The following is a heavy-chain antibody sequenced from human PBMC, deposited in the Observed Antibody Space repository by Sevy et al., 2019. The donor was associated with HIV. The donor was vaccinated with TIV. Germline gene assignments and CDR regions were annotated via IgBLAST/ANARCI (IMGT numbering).Heavy chain of an antibody. D-gene: IGHD3-10*01. Sequence: SETLSLTCAVSGGSIISGGYSWSWIRQPPGKGLEWIGYIYHSGSTYYNPSLKSRVTISVDRSKNQFSLKLSSVTAADTAVYYCARITPLWKAIDYWGQGTLVTVSS. CDR3: ARITPLWKAIDY. CDR1: GGSIISGGYS. J-gene: IGHJ4*02. V-gene: IGHV4-30-2*01. CDR2: IYHSGST.